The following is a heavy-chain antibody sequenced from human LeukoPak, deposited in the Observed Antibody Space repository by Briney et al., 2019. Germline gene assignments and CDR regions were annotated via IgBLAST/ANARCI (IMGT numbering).Heavy chain of an antibody. CDR1: GSSISNNAL. V-gene: IGHV4-28*01. CDR3: ARMVSGSGTYYFDS. CDR2: IYHSGST. D-gene: IGHD3-10*01. J-gene: IGHJ4*02. Sequence: SETLSLTCAVSGSSISNNALWGWIRPPPGKGLDWIGYIYHSGSTYYNPSLKSRVTMSADTSKNQFSLKLTSVTAVDTAVYYCARMVSGSGTYYFDSWGQGTLVTVSS.